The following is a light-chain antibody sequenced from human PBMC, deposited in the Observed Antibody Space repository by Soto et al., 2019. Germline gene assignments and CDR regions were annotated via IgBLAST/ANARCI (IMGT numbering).Light chain of an antibody. CDR1: SSDVGSYSL. CDR3: CSYAGRSTFYV. CDR2: QVS. V-gene: IGLV2-23*02. J-gene: IGLJ1*01. Sequence: QSVLTQPASVSGSPGQSITISCTGTSSDVGSYSLVSWYQQHPGKAPKLMIYQVSKRPSGVSNRFSGSKSGNTASLTISGLQAEDEADYYCCSYAGRSTFYVFGTGTKVTVL.